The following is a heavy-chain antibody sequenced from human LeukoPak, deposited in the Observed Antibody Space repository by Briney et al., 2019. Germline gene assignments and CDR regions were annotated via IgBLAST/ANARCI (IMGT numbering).Heavy chain of an antibody. CDR3: ARYSSSWYWFDP. J-gene: IGHJ5*02. D-gene: IGHD6-13*01. CDR2: INHSGST. Sequence: SETLSLTCAVYGGSFSGYYWSWIRQPPGKGLEWIGEINHSGSTNYNPSLKSRVTISVDTSKNQFSLKLSSVTAADTAFYYCARYSSSWYWFDPWGQGTLVTVSS. CDR1: GGSFSGYY. V-gene: IGHV4-34*01.